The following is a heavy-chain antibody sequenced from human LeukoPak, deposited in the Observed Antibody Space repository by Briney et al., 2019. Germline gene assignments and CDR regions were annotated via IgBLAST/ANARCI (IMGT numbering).Heavy chain of an antibody. CDR3: ARRGYCSGGSCYVSY. D-gene: IGHD2-15*01. Sequence: PSETLSLTCTVSGGSISSSNYYWDWIRQPPGKGLEWIGSIYYSGNTYYNPSLKSRVTISVDTSKNQFFLKLNSVTAADTAVYYCARRGYCSGGSCYVSYWGQGTLVTVSS. CDR1: GGSISSSNYY. CDR2: IYYSGNT. J-gene: IGHJ4*02. V-gene: IGHV4-39*01.